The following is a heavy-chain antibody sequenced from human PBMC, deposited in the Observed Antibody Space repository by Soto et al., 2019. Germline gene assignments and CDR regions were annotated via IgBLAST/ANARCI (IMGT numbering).Heavy chain of an antibody. D-gene: IGHD3-3*01. Sequence: GGSLRLSCAASGFTFSSYSMNWVRQAPGKGLEWVSYISSSSSTIYYADSVKGRFTISRDNAKNSLYLQMNSLRAEETAVYYCARPGGWSGPSGTYYYYYYMDVWGKGTTVTVSS. V-gene: IGHV3-48*01. CDR1: GFTFSSYS. CDR2: ISSSSSTI. J-gene: IGHJ6*03. CDR3: ARPGGWSGPSGTYYYYYYMDV.